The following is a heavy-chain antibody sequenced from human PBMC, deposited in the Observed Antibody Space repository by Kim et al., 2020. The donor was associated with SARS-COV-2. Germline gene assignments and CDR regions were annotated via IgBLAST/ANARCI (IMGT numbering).Heavy chain of an antibody. Sequence: GGSLRLSCAASGFTFSTYAMSWVRQAPGKGLEWVSAIRGSGSSTYYADSVKGRFTISRDNSKNTLYLQMNSLRAEDTAVYYCAKAAGLRYFEWLLSALDYWGQGTLVTVSS. CDR3: AKAAGLRYFEWLLSALDY. D-gene: IGHD3-9*01. CDR2: IRGSGSST. V-gene: IGHV3-23*01. CDR1: GFTFSTYA. J-gene: IGHJ4*02.